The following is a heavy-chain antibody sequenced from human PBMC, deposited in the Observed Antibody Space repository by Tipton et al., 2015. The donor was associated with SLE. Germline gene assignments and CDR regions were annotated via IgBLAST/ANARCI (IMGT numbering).Heavy chain of an antibody. V-gene: IGHV4-59*08. CDR2: IYYSEST. CDR1: GGSISDYF. J-gene: IGHJ4*02. Sequence: TLSLTCTVSGGSISDYFCSWIRQPPGKGLEWIGYIYYSESTNYNPFLKSRVTISVDTSKNQFSLKLSSVTAADTAVYYCARRLRGSYYFDFWGQGSLVTVSS. D-gene: IGHD3-3*01. CDR3: ARRLRGSYYFDF.